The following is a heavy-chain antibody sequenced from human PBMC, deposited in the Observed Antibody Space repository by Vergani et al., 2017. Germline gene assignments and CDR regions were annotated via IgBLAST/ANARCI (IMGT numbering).Heavy chain of an antibody. CDR3: ARDCPGGGGDCSAGWYFDL. Sequence: EVQLLQSEGAVVQPGGSLRLSCVASGFTFSSYAMSWVRQGHGQGLEWVSSIKNTGNSTHYADSVKGRFTISRDNSKNTLYLQMNSLRVEDTAVYYCARDCPGGGGDCSAGWYFDLWGRGTLVTVSS. V-gene: IGHV3-23*01. J-gene: IGHJ2*01. CDR1: GFTFSSYA. D-gene: IGHD2-21*02. CDR2: IKNTGNST.